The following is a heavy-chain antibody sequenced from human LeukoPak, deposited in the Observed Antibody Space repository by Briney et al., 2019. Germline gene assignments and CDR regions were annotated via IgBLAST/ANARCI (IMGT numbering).Heavy chain of an antibody. V-gene: IGHV3-23*01. CDR1: GLTFSSYS. D-gene: IGHD6-13*01. CDR2: ISASGGDT. J-gene: IGHJ4*02. CDR3: AKDAAGPEY. Sequence: PGGSLRLSRVVSGLTFSSYSMSWVRQPPGKGLEWVSGISASGGDTWYPDSVKDRLTISRDNSKNTLFLQMNSLRVEDTAIYYCAKDAAGPEYWGQGTRVTVSS.